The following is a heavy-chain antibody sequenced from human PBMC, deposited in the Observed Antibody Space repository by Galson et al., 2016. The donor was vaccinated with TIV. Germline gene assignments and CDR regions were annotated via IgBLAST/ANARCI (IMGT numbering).Heavy chain of an antibody. CDR1: GSRFTNHW. Sequence: QSGAEVKKPGESLKISCKASGSRFTNHWIGWVRQMPGKGLEWMGVIYPGDSDTRYSPSIQGQVTITADKSSSTAHLQWSSLKAADTAMYYCARREHYDASASDYWGQGTLVTVSS. CDR3: ARREHYDASASDY. D-gene: IGHD3-22*01. J-gene: IGHJ4*02. CDR2: IYPGDSDT. V-gene: IGHV5-51*01.